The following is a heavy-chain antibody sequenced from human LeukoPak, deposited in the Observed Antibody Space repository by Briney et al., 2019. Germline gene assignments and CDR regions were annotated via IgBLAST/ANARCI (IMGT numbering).Heavy chain of an antibody. CDR1: GYIFTDHF. V-gene: IGHV1-2*02. CDR3: ARVRWYSGYDYLDY. CDR2: INPNSGGT. Sequence: ASVTVSCKSSGYIFTDHFIHWVRQAPGQGLEWMGWINPNSGGTNYAQKFQGRVTMTRDTSISTAYMELSRLRSDDTAVYYCARVRWYSGYDYLDYWGQGTLVTVSS. J-gene: IGHJ4*02. D-gene: IGHD5-12*01.